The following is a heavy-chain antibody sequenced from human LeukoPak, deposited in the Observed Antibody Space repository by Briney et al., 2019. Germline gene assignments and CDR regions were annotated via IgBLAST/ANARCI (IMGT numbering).Heavy chain of an antibody. V-gene: IGHV3-30-3*01. J-gene: IGHJ6*03. CDR3: ARDHLRVDFWSGKSNYYYMDV. CDR1: GFTFSTYA. CDR2: ISYDGSNK. D-gene: IGHD3-3*01. Sequence: GGSLRLSCAASGFTFSTYAMHWVRQAPGKGLEWVAVISYDGSNKYYADSVKGRFTISRDNSKNTLYLQMNSLRAEDTAVYYCARDHLRVDFWSGKSNYYYMDVWGKGTTVTVSS.